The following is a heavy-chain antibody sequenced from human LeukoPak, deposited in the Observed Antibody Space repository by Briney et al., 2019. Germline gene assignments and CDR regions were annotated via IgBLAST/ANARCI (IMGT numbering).Heavy chain of an antibody. D-gene: IGHD3-10*01. V-gene: IGHV4-30-4*01. J-gene: IGHJ4*02. Sequence: SETLSLTCTVSGGSMSSGDYYWGWIRQPPGKGLEWIGYIHDSGSTYYSPSLTSRVTMSVDTSKNQFSLNLSSVTAADTAVYYCARGELFHDYWGQGTLVTVSS. CDR3: ARGELFHDY. CDR1: GGSMSSGDYY. CDR2: IHDSGST.